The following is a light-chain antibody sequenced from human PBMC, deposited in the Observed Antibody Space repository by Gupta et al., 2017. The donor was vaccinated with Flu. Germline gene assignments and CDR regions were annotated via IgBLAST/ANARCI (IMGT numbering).Light chain of an antibody. CDR2: EVS. J-gene: IGLJ1*01. V-gene: IGLV2-14*01. CDR1: RRAIGGYKY. Sequence: HSALTQPPSVSGSPGQSITISCPGTRRAIGGYKYVSWYQHHPAKAHKVMIYEVSNRPSGVANRFSGSKSGSTASLTISAPEEEEADDYYGGADTSSSVYVFGTGTKVTVL. CDR3: GADTSSSVYV.